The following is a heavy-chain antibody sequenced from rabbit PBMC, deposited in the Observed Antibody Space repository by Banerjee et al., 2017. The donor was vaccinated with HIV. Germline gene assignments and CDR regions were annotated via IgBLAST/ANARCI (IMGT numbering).Heavy chain of an antibody. Sequence: QSLEESGGDLVKPGASLTLTCKASGFSYSGGYDMCWVRQAPGKGLEWIACIYTGHGGTYYASWARGRFTISKTSSTTVTLQMTSLTAADTATYFCARDTNNHGRLTRLDLWGPGTLVTVS. J-gene: IGHJ3*01. CDR3: ARDTNNHGRLTRLDL. CDR2: IYTGHGGT. D-gene: IGHD1-1*01. CDR1: GFSYSGGYD. V-gene: IGHV1S40*01.